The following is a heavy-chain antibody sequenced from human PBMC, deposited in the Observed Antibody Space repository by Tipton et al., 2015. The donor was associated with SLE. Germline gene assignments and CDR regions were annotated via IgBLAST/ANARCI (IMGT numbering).Heavy chain of an antibody. J-gene: IGHJ4*02. D-gene: IGHD2-21*01. Sequence: SLRLSCAASGFTFIGHAMTWVRQAPGKGLEWVSFLYSGGSSYYAASVRCRFTISRDDSKSTLFLHMNNLRAEDTAVYYCVKFRVVYGGDSFDYCGQVTLVTVSS. V-gene: IGHV3-23*03. CDR3: VKFRVVYGGDSFDY. CDR2: LYSGGSS. CDR1: GFTFIGHA.